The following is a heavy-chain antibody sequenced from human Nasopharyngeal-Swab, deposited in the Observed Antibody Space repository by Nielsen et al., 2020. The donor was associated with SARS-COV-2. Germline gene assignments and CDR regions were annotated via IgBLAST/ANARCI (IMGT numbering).Heavy chain of an antibody. V-gene: IGHV3-21*01. CDR3: ARTRSPYGDYVDFDY. CDR1: GFTFSSYS. D-gene: IGHD4-17*01. CDR2: ISSSSSYI. Sequence: GESLKISCAASGFTFSSYSMNWVRQAPGKGLEWVSSISSSSSYIYYADSVKGRFTISRDNAKNSLYLQMNSLGAEDTAVYYCARTRSPYGDYVDFDYWGQGTLVTVSS. J-gene: IGHJ4*02.